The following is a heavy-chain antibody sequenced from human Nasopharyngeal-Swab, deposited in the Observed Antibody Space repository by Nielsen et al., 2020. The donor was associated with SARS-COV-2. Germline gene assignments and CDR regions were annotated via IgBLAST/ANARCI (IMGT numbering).Heavy chain of an antibody. J-gene: IGHJ4*02. Sequence: GGSLRLSCAASGFTFSSYGMHWVRQAPGKGLEWVAVIWYDGSNKYYANSVKSRFTISRDNSKNTLYLQMNSLRAEDTAVYYCARDEGYGSVDYWGQGTLVTVSS. CDR3: ARDEGYGSVDY. CDR1: GFTFSSYG. V-gene: IGHV3-33*01. CDR2: IWYDGSNK. D-gene: IGHD3-10*01.